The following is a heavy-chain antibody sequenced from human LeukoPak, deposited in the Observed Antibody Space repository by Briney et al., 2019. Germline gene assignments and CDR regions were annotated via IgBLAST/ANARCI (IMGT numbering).Heavy chain of an antibody. J-gene: IGHJ4*02. CDR3: ANSILGSSWHIGDY. V-gene: IGHV3-43*02. Sequence: GGSLRLSCAASGFTFDNYAMHWVRQAPGKGLEWVSLISGDGGSTYYADSVKGRFTISRDNSKNSLYLQMNSLRTEDTALYYCANSILGSSWHIGDYWGRGTLVTVSS. CDR1: GFTFDNYA. D-gene: IGHD6-13*01. CDR2: ISGDGGST.